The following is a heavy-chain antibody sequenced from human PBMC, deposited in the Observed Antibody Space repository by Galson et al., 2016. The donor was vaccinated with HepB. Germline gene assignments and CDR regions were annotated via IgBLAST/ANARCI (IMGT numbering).Heavy chain of an antibody. CDR1: GGSFSNYY. CDR2: IYDSGNT. Sequence: ETLSLTCAVYGGSFSNYYCSWIRQPPGKGLEWIGYIYDSGNTNYNPSLKRRVTISVDTSKNQFSLKLSSVNAADTAVYYCARAPRGGATITFDYWGQGTLVTVAS. D-gene: IGHD5-12*01. V-gene: IGHV4-59*01. J-gene: IGHJ4*02. CDR3: ARAPRGGATITFDY.